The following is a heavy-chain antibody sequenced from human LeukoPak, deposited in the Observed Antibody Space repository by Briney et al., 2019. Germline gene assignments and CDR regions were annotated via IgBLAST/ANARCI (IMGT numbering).Heavy chain of an antibody. Sequence: PGGSLRLSCAASGFTVSSNYMTWVRQAPGKGLEWVSVIYSGGSTYYADSVKGRFTISRDNVRNSLYLQMISLRAEDTAVYYCARDLPRRYYDSSGYYRDAFDIWGQGTMVTVSS. D-gene: IGHD3-22*01. V-gene: IGHV3-53*01. CDR3: ARDLPRRYYDSSGYYRDAFDI. CDR2: IYSGGST. CDR1: GFTVSSNY. J-gene: IGHJ3*02.